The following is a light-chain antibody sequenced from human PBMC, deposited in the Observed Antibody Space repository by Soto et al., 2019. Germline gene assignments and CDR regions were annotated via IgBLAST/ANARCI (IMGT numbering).Light chain of an antibody. V-gene: IGKV3-20*01. CDR2: GAS. CDR3: QQDDTSIT. J-gene: IGKJ5*01. Sequence: EIVLTQSPDTVSLSPGETATLSCRASQSVSSNYLAWYQQKPGQAPRLLIYGASSRATGIPDRFSGSGSGTDFTLTISRLEPEDVAVFYCQQDDTSITFGQGTRLEI. CDR1: QSVSSNY.